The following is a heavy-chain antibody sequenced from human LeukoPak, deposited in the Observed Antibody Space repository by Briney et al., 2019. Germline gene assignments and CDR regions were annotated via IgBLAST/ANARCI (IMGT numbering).Heavy chain of an antibody. CDR1: GFTFSSYA. CDR3: AKTMSLSGGSPPFDY. D-gene: IGHD2-8*02. CDR2: FSGVSGGA. V-gene: IGHV3-23*01. Sequence: GGSLRVSCAASGFTFSSYAMSWVRQAPGKGLEWVSGFSGVSGGAFYADSVKGRFTVSRDNSQKTLYLQMNSLRADDTAIYYCAKTMSLSGGSPPFDYWGQGTLATVSS. J-gene: IGHJ4*02.